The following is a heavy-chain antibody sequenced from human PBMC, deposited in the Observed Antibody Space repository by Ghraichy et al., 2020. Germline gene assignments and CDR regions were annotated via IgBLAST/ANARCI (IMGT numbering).Heavy chain of an antibody. CDR3: ARDASLPGYSYGRPLYGMDV. Sequence: GESLNISCAASGFSFSRYTMNWVRQAPGKGLEWVSSISSSRSYIYYAGSVKGRFTISRDNAKNSLYLQMNSLRAEDTAVYYCARDASLPGYSYGRPLYGMDVWGQGTTVTVSS. J-gene: IGHJ6*02. D-gene: IGHD5-18*01. CDR2: ISSSRSYI. V-gene: IGHV3-21*01. CDR1: GFSFSRYT.